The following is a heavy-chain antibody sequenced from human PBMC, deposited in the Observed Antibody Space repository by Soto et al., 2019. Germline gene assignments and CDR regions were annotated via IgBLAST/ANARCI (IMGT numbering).Heavy chain of an antibody. Sequence: SETLSLTCTVSGGSISSYYWSWIRQPPGKGLEWIGYIYYSGSTNYNPSLKSRVTISVDTSKNKYSLKLRSVTAADTAVYYCARHIPSDDYVFDYWGQGTLVTVSS. V-gene: IGHV4-59*08. CDR3: ARHIPSDDYVFDY. CDR1: GGSISSYY. J-gene: IGHJ4*02. CDR2: IYYSGST. D-gene: IGHD4-17*01.